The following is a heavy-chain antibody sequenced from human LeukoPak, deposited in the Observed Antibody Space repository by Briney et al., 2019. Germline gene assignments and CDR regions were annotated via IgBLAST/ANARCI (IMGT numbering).Heavy chain of an antibody. D-gene: IGHD5-18*01. CDR1: GGSISSSSYY. V-gene: IGHV4-39*07. J-gene: IGHJ6*03. Sequence: SETLSLTCTVSGGSISSSSYYWGWIRQPPGKGLEWIGSIFYSGSTYYNPSLKSRVTISVDTSKNQFSLKLSSVTAADTAVYCCARTTEGGYTYGYFYYYYMDVWGKGTTVTISS. CDR2: IFYSGST. CDR3: ARTTEGGYTYGYFYYYYMDV.